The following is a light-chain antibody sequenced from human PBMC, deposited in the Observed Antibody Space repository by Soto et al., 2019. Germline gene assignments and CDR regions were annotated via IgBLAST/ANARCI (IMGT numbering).Light chain of an antibody. CDR2: GNN. CDR1: SSNLGAGYD. J-gene: IGLJ1*01. CDR3: QSYENSLGATYV. Sequence: QSALTQPPSVSGAPGQRVTISCTGSSSNLGAGYDVHWYQQLPGTAPRLLIYGNNNRPSGVPDRFSGSRSGTSASLAITGLQAEDEADYYCQSYENSLGATYVFGTGTKFTDL. V-gene: IGLV1-40*01.